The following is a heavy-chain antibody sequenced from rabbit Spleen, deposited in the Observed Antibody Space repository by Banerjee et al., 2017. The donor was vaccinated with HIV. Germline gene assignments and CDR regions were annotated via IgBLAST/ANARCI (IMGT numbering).Heavy chain of an antibody. V-gene: IGHV1S45*01. CDR2: IVTVFGST. D-gene: IGHD5-1*01. CDR3: ARAGEGGNGCLNL. CDR1: GFDFRHDYM. Sequence: QEQVVESGGGLVQPGGSLKLSCKASGFDFRHDYMSWVRQGPGKGLEWIGYIVTVFGSTCYASWVNGRFTISKTSSTTVTLQMTSLTVADMATYFCARAGEGGNGCLNLWGPGTLVTVS. J-gene: IGHJ4*01.